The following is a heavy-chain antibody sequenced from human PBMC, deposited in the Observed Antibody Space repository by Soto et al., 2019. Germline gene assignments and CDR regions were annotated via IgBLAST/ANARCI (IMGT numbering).Heavy chain of an antibody. Sequence: QLQLQESGSGLVKPSQTLSLTCAVSGGSISSGGYSWSWIRQPPGKGLEWIGYIYHSGSTYYNPSLKSGVAIAVDRPKYQFSLTLSSVTGADTAVYYCARVPPPWGQGTLGTGST. CDR3: ARVPPP. J-gene: IGHJ5*02. V-gene: IGHV4-30-2*01. CDR2: IYHSGST. D-gene: IGHD2-2*01. CDR1: GGSISSGGYS.